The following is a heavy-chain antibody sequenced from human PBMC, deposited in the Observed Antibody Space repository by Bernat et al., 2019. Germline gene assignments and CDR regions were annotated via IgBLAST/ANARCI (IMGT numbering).Heavy chain of an antibody. J-gene: IGHJ3*02. D-gene: IGHD3-22*01. V-gene: IGHV4-39*01. CDR1: GGSISSSSYY. Sequence: QLQLPESGPGLVKPSETLSLTCTVSGGSISSSSYYWGWIRQPPGKGLEWLGSIYYSGSTYYNPSLMCPVTISVDTSKNQFYLMLGSVTAADRAVYYCASTPRGTMIDAFDIWGQGTIVTVSS. CDR3: ASTPRGTMIDAFDI. CDR2: IYYSGST.